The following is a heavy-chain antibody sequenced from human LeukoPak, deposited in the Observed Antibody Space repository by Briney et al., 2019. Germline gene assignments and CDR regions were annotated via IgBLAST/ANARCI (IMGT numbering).Heavy chain of an antibody. Sequence: SETLSLTCTVSGGSISSGSYSWSWIRQPAGKGLEWIGRIYTSGSTNYNPSLKSRVTISVDTSKNRFSLKLSSVTAADTAVYYCARGKNDYGDYVFDYWGQGTLVTVSS. CDR2: IYTSGST. D-gene: IGHD4-17*01. CDR3: ARGKNDYGDYVFDY. V-gene: IGHV4-61*02. J-gene: IGHJ4*02. CDR1: GGSISSGSYS.